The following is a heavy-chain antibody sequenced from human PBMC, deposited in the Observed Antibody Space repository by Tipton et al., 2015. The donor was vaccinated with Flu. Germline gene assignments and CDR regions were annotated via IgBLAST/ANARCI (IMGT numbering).Heavy chain of an antibody. CDR1: GGSFSGYY. J-gene: IGHJ4*02. CDR2: INHSGST. V-gene: IGHV4-34*01. D-gene: IGHD5-24*01. CDR3: ARGDGYNFDY. Sequence: TLSLTCAVYGGSFSGYYWSWIRQPPGKGLEWIGEINHSGSTFYNPSLKSRVTISVDTPKNQFSLKLSSVTAADTAMYYCARGDGYNFDYWGQGTLVTVSS.